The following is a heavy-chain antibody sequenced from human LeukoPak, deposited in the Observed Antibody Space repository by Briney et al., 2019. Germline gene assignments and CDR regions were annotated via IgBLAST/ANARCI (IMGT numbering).Heavy chain of an antibody. CDR1: GGSFSGYY. CDR2: INHSGST. CDR3: ARAVKITFGGVIVADAFDI. Sequence: SETLSLTCAVHGGSFSGYYWSWIRQPPGKGLEWIGEINHSGSTNYNPSLKSRVTISVDTSKNQFSLKLSSVTAADTAVYYCARAVKITFGGVIVADAFDIWGQGTMVTVSS. V-gene: IGHV4-34*01. J-gene: IGHJ3*02. D-gene: IGHD3-16*02.